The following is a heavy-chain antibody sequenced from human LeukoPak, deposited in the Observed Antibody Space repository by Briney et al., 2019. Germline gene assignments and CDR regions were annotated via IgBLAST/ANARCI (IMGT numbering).Heavy chain of an antibody. CDR1: GFTFSSYG. CDR2: ISYDGSNK. CDR3: AKEHAYGDYYFGAAGRFDP. Sequence: PGRSLRLSCAASGFTFSSYGMHWVRQAPGKGLEWVVVISYDGSNKYYADSVKGRFTISRDNSKNTLYLQMNSLRAEDTAVYYCAKEHAYGDYYFGAAGRFDPWGQGTLVTVSS. D-gene: IGHD4-17*01. J-gene: IGHJ5*02. V-gene: IGHV3-30*18.